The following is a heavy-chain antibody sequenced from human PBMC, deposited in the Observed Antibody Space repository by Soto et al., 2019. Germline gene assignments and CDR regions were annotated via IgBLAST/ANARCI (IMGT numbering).Heavy chain of an antibody. CDR2: IWHDGTNR. V-gene: IGHV3-33*01. D-gene: IGHD3-3*01. J-gene: IGHJ6*02. CDR1: GFTFNSFG. Sequence: QVQLVESGGGVVQPGTSLRLSCEASGFTFNSFGMHWVRQAPGKGLEWVAMIWHDGTNRYYVDSVKGRFTISRDNSKDTLYLQMNNLRAEDTAVYYCARTGLQIIQATSYYYGLDVWGQGPTVTVSS. CDR3: ARTGLQIIQATSYYYGLDV.